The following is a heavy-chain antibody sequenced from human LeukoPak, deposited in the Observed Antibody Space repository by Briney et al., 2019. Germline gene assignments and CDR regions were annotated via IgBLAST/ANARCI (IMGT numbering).Heavy chain of an antibody. J-gene: IGHJ5*02. CDR1: GFTFSNAW. CDR3: TTELAGYCSSTSCYLGVDRFDP. D-gene: IGHD2-2*01. Sequence: GGSLRLSCAASGFTFSNAWMSWVRQVPGKGLEWVGRIRSNPDGGTTDYATPVKGRFTMSRADSKYTLYLQMNSLKTEDTAVYYCTTELAGYCSSTSCYLGVDRFDPWGQGTLVTVSS. V-gene: IGHV3-15*01. CDR2: IRSNPDGGTT.